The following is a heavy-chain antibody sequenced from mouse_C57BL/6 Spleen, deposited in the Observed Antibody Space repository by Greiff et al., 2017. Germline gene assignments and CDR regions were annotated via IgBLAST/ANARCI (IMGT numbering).Heavy chain of an antibody. CDR3: ARFPITTVVATKAMDY. Sequence: VQGVESGAELVKPGASVKISCTASGYAFSSYWMNWVKQRPGKGLEWIGQIYPGDGDTNYNGKFKGKATLTADKSSSTAYMQLSSLTSEDSAVYFCARFPITTVVATKAMDYWGQGTSVTVSS. V-gene: IGHV1-80*01. CDR1: GYAFSSYW. J-gene: IGHJ4*01. CDR2: IYPGDGDT. D-gene: IGHD1-1*01.